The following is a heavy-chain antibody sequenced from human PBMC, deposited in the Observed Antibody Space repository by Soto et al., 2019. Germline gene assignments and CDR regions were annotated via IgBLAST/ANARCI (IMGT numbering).Heavy chain of an antibody. CDR1: GFTFSSYA. V-gene: IGHV3-23*01. D-gene: IGHD1-7*01. CDR3: ANWLELELGFDP. Sequence: GGSLRLSCAASGFTFSSYAMSWVRQATGKGLEWVSAISGSGGSTYYADSVKGRFTISRDNSKNTLYLQMNSLRAEDTAVYYCANWLELELGFDPWGQGTLVTVSS. CDR2: ISGSGGST. J-gene: IGHJ5*02.